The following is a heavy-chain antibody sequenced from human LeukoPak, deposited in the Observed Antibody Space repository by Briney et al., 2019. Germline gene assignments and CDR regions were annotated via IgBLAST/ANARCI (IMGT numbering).Heavy chain of an antibody. CDR3: AKAQGYYGPGMNHFDY. CDR1: GFTFSSYA. D-gene: IGHD3-10*01. Sequence: GGSLRLSCAASGFTFSSYAMSWVRQAPGKGLEWVSAISGSGGSTYYADSVKGRFTISRDNSKNTLYLQMNSLRAEDTAVYYCAKAQGYYGPGMNHFDYWGQGTLVTVSS. CDR2: ISGSGGST. V-gene: IGHV3-23*01. J-gene: IGHJ4*02.